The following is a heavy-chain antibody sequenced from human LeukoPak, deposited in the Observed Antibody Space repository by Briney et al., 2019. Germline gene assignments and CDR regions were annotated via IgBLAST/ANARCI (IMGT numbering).Heavy chain of an antibody. CDR2: IDPSDSYT. CDR1: GYSFTSYW. J-gene: IGHJ4*02. Sequence: GESLKISCKGSGYSFTSYWISWVRQMPGKGLEWMGRIDPSDSYTNYSPSFQGHVTISADKSIGTAYLQWSSLKASDTAMYYCASALGYCSGGSCYYYWGQGTLVTVSS. CDR3: ASALGYCSGGSCYYY. D-gene: IGHD2-15*01. V-gene: IGHV5-10-1*01.